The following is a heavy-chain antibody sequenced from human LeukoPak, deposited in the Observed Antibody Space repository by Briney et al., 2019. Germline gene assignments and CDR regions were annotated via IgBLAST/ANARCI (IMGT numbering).Heavy chain of an antibody. D-gene: IGHD3-22*01. V-gene: IGHV1-69*13. CDR2: LIPIYGSP. CDR1: GGGFTFTSHA. CDR3: AGFFYDNSGDAFDI. Sequence: GASVKVSCKASGGGFTFTSHAISWVRQAPGQGLEWMGGLIPIYGSPNYAQKFQGRVTITSDESTRTVYMELSSLRPEDSAVHYCAGFFYDNSGDAFDIWGQGTVVTVSS. J-gene: IGHJ3*02.